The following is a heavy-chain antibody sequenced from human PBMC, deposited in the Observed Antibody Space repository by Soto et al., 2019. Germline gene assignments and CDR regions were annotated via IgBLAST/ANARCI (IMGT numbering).Heavy chain of an antibody. D-gene: IGHD5-18*01. CDR2: IIPIFGTA. CDR3: AREGYSYGYGYYYGMDV. J-gene: IGHJ6*02. CDR1: GGTFSSYA. V-gene: IGHV1-69*13. Sequence: SVKVSCKASGGTFSSYAISWVRQAPGQGLEWMGGIIPIFGTANYAQKFQGRVTITADESTSTAYMELSSLRAEDTAVYYCAREGYSYGYGYYYGMDVWGQGTTVTVSS.